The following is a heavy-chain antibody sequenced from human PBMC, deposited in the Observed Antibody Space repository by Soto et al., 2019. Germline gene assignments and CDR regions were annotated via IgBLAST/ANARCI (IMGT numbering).Heavy chain of an antibody. V-gene: IGHV3-48*01. CDR3: ARDPAATVTTRMRWFDP. CDR1: GFTFSSYS. J-gene: IGHJ5*02. D-gene: IGHD4-17*01. Sequence: GGSLRLSCAASGFTFSSYSMNWVRQAPGKGLEWVSYISSSSSTIYYADSVKGRFTISRDNAKNSLYQQMNSLRAEDTAVYYCARDPAATVTTRMRWFDPWGQGTLVTVSS. CDR2: ISSSSSTI.